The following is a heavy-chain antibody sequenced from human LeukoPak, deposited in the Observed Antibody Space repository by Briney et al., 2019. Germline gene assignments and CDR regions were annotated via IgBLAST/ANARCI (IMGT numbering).Heavy chain of an antibody. J-gene: IGHJ6*02. CDR3: ARHGRRDYDSSGPGDYYGMDV. Sequence: SETLSLTCTVSGGSISSFHWSWIRQPPGKGLEWIGYIYYSGSTNYNPSLKSRVTISVDTSKNQFSLKLSSVTAADTAVYYCARHGRRDYDSSGPGDYYGMDVWGQGTTVTVSS. CDR1: GGSISSFH. V-gene: IGHV4-59*08. D-gene: IGHD3-22*01. CDR2: IYYSGST.